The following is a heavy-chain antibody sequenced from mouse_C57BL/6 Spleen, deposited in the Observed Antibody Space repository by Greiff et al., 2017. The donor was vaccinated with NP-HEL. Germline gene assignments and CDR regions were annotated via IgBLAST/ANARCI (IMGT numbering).Heavy chain of an antibody. D-gene: IGHD1-1*01. Sequence: QVQLKESGPELVKPGASVKISCKASGYAFSSSWMNWVKQRPGKGLEWIGRIYPGDGDTNYNGKFKGKATLTADKSSSTAYMQLSSLTSEDSAVYFCARSTTVVFYYYAMDYWGQGTSVTVSS. CDR3: ARSTTVVFYYYAMDY. CDR1: GYAFSSSW. V-gene: IGHV1-82*01. CDR2: IYPGDGDT. J-gene: IGHJ4*01.